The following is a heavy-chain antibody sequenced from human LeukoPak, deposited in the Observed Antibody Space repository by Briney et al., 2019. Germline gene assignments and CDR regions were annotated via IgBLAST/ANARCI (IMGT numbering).Heavy chain of an antibody. CDR1: GFTFDDYA. J-gene: IGHJ5*02. CDR2: ISGDGGST. V-gene: IGHV3-43*02. CDR3: AKDQSHTNWFDP. Sequence: GGSLRLSCAASGFTFDDYAMHWVRQAPGKGLEWVSLISGDGGSTYYADSVKGRFTISRDNSRNSLYLQMNSLRTEDTALYYCAKDQSHTNWFDPWGQGTLVTVSS.